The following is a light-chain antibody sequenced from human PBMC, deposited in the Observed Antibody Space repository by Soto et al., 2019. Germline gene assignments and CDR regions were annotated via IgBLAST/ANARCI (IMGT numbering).Light chain of an antibody. V-gene: IGKV1-5*03. CDR3: QQYSTYRT. CDR2: KAS. Sequence: DIQMPQSPSTLSASVGDRVTITCRASQRIANWVAWYQQKPGKAPTLLIYKASTLQTGVPSRFSGSGAGTEFTLTISGLQPDDFATYYCQQYSTYRTFGQGTKVDIK. J-gene: IGKJ1*01. CDR1: QRIANW.